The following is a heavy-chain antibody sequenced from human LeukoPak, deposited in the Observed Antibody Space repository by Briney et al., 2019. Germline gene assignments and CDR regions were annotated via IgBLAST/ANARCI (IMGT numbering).Heavy chain of an antibody. CDR2: IYHSGST. J-gene: IGHJ4*02. CDR3: ARHVGYYDFWSGYYTGFDY. V-gene: IGHV4-59*08. D-gene: IGHD3-3*01. CDR1: GGSISSYY. Sequence: SQTLSLTCTVSGGSISSYYWSWIRQPPGKGLEWIGSIYHSGSTYYNPSLKSRVTISVDTSKNQFSLKLSSVTAADTAVYYCARHVGYYDFWSGYYTGFDYWGQGTLVTVSS.